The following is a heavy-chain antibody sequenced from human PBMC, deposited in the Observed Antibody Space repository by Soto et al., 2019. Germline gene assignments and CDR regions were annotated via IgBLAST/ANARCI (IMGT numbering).Heavy chain of an antibody. D-gene: IGHD2-15*01. V-gene: IGHV1-46*03. Sequence: QVQLVQSGAEVKKPGASVKVSCKASGYTFTSYYMHWVRQAPGQGLEWMGIINPSGGSTSYAQKFQGRVTMTRDTSTSTVYMELSSLRSEDTAVYYCARAGVVVAATPSSGVDYWGQGTLVTVSS. CDR1: GYTFTSYY. CDR2: INPSGGST. CDR3: ARAGVVVAATPSSGVDY. J-gene: IGHJ4*02.